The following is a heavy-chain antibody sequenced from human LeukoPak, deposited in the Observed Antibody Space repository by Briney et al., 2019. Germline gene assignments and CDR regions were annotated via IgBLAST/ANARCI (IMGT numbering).Heavy chain of an antibody. CDR3: AKVPAFYYIDV. V-gene: IGHV3-30*02. CDR2: IRYNGNNQ. J-gene: IGHJ6*03. Sequence: GGSLRLSCAASGFTFNNYGMHWVRQAPGKGLEWVAFIRYNGNNQYYADSVKGRFTISRDNSKNTLYLQMNSLKGDDTAVYYCAKVPAFYYIDVWGKGTTVIISS. CDR1: GFTFNNYG.